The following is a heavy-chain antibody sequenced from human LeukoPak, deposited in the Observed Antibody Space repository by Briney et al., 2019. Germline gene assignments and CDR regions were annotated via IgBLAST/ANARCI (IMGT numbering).Heavy chain of an antibody. CDR1: GFTFSSYS. CDR3: ARAYSGGGIVVVPAAN. J-gene: IGHJ4*02. D-gene: IGHD2-2*01. CDR2: ISSSSSTM. V-gene: IGHV3-48*04. Sequence: GSLRLSCAASGFTFSSYSFNWVRQAPGKGLEWVSYISSSSSTMYHADSVKGRFTISREDAKNSLYLQMNSLRAEDTAVYYCARAYSGGGIVVVPAANWGQGTLVTVSS.